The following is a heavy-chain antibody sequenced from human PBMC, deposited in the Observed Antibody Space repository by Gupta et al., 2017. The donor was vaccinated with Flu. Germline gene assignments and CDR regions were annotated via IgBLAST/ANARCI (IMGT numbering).Heavy chain of an antibody. J-gene: IGHJ6*02. CDR1: GFTFSSYA. CDR2: ISGSGGST. CDR3: AKLKCSSTSCHDYYYYYGMDV. V-gene: IGHV3-23*01. Sequence: EVQLLESGGGLVQPGGSLRLSCAASGFTFSSYAMSWVRQAPGKGLEWVSAISGSGGSTYYADSVKGRFTISRDNSKNTLYLQMNSLRAEDTAVYYCAKLKCSSTSCHDYYYYYGMDVWGQGTTVTVSS. D-gene: IGHD2-2*01.